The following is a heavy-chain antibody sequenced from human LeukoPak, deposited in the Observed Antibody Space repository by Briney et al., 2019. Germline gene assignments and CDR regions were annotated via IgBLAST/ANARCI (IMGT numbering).Heavy chain of an antibody. CDR1: GGTFSSYA. D-gene: IGHD3-10*01. CDR3: ARVALYGSGSYSGYYFDY. Sequence: ASVKVSCKASGGTFSSYAISWVRQAPGQGLEWMGRIISILGIANYAQKFQGRVTITADKSTSTAYMELSSLRSEDTAVYYCARVALYGSGSYSGYYFDYWGQGTLVTVSS. V-gene: IGHV1-69*04. CDR2: IISILGIA. J-gene: IGHJ4*02.